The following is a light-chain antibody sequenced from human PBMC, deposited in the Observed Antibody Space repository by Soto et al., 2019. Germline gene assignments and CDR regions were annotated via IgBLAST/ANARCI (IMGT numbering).Light chain of an antibody. CDR3: QQRSNRPRT. V-gene: IGKV3-11*01. Sequence: EIVLTQSPATLSLSPGDRATLSCRASQSVSRYLAWYQQKPGPAPRLLIYDASNSATGIPARFGGSGSGTDFTLTISSLEPEAFAVYYCQQRSNRPRTFGQGTKLAIK. CDR2: DAS. CDR1: QSVSRY. J-gene: IGKJ2*01.